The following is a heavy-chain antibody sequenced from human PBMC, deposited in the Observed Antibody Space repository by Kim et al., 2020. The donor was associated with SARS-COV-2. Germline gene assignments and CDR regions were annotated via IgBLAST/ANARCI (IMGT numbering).Heavy chain of an antibody. J-gene: IGHJ4*02. D-gene: IGHD3-22*01. V-gene: IGHV3-23*01. CDR3: AKDPNYYLNAPKDY. CDR1: GFTFSSYA. CDR2: ISGSGGST. Sequence: GGSLRLSCAASGFTFSSYAMSWVRQAPGKGLEWVSAISGSGGSTYYADSVKGRFTISRDNSKNTLYLQMNSLRAEDTAVYYCAKDPNYYLNAPKDYWGQGTLVTVSS.